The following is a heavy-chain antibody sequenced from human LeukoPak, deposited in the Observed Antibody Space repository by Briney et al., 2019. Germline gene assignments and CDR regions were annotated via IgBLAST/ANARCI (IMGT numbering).Heavy chain of an antibody. J-gene: IGHJ4*02. CDR3: ATLRGASTAVFGS. CDR2: IHYSGAT. Sequence: SETLSLTCTVSGGSISYDYWSWIRQSPGKRLGWIGYIHYSGATNYSPSLKSRVTISVDTSKNQFSLKLSSVTAADTALYYCATLRGASTAVFGSWGQGALVTVSS. D-gene: IGHD2-21*02. CDR1: GGSISYDY. V-gene: IGHV4-59*08.